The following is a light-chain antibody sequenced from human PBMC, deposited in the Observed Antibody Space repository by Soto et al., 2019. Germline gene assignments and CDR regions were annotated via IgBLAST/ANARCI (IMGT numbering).Light chain of an antibody. Sequence: QSVLTQPASVSGSPGQSITISCTGTSSDTGNYDSVSWYQQHPGKVPKLIIYDVSNRPSGVSNRFSGSKSGSTASLTISGLQAEDEADYYCNSYISSSTLAFGGGTKLTVL. V-gene: IGLV2-14*01. CDR3: NSYISSSTLA. J-gene: IGLJ2*01. CDR1: SSDTGNYDS. CDR2: DVS.